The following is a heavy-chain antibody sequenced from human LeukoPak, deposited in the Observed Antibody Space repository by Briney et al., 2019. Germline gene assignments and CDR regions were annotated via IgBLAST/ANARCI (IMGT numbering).Heavy chain of an antibody. CDR3: ARDSHNYGRWWFDL. D-gene: IGHD2-15*01. CDR2: INHSGST. V-gene: IGHV4-34*01. J-gene: IGHJ2*01. Sequence: SETLSLTCAVYGGSFSGYYWSWIRQPPGKGLEWIGEINHSGSTNYNPSLKSRVTISVDTSKNQFSLKLSSVTAADTAVYYCARDSHNYGRWWFDLWGRGTLVTVSS. CDR1: GGSFSGYY.